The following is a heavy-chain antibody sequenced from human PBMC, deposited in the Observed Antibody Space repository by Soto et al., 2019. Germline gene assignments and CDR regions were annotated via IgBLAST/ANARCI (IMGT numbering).Heavy chain of an antibody. D-gene: IGHD4-4*01. J-gene: IGHJ4*01. Sequence: PSETLSLTCTVSGDSVRGGTHYWTWIRQPPGKGLEWVGYITYSGSANYNPSLKGRVTISLDTSKNHFSLRLISVTAADTAVYYCARATVAPLPTLWGHGTLVTVSS. CDR3: ARATVAPLPTL. CDR1: GDSVRGGTHY. CDR2: ITYSGSA. V-gene: IGHV4-61*03.